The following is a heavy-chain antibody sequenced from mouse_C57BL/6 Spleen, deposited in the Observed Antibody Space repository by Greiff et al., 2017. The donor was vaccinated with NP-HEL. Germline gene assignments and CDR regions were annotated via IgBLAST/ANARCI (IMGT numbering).Heavy chain of an antibody. Sequence: QVQLQQSGAGLVKPGASVKRSCKASGYTFTTYPIEWMRQNHGKSLEWIGNFHPYNDDTKYNEKFKGKATLSVENSSRKVYLELSRLTSDDSAVYYCARGDSYGSSPGDYWGQGTSVTVSS. CDR2: FHPYNDDT. CDR3: ARGDSYGSSPGDY. J-gene: IGHJ4*01. CDR1: GYTFTTYP. V-gene: IGHV1-47*01. D-gene: IGHD1-1*01.